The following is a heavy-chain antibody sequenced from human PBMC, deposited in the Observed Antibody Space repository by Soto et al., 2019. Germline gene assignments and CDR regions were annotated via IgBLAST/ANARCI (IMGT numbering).Heavy chain of an antibody. D-gene: IGHD6-19*01. CDR2: IRSKAYGGTT. J-gene: IGHJ3*02. CDR1: GLTFGDYA. Sequence: KLGGSLRLSCTASGLTFGDYAMSWFRQAPGKGLEWVGFIRSKAYGGTTEYAASVKGRFTISRDDSKSIAYLQMNSLKTEDTAVYYCTAQLPPFVSQWLVPSHDAFDIWGQGTMVTVSS. CDR3: TAQLPPFVSQWLVPSHDAFDI. V-gene: IGHV3-49*05.